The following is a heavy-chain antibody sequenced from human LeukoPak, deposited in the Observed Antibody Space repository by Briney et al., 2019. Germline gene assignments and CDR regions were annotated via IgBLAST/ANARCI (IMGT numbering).Heavy chain of an antibody. D-gene: IGHD3-22*01. CDR2: IKSDGNIT. J-gene: IGHJ4*02. Sequence: GGSLRLSCAASGFTLSTYWMHWVRQAPGKGLVWVARIKSDGNITTYADSVKGRFTISRDNAKNSLYLQMNSLRAEDTALYYCAKELYRNYYDSSGYQVSFHNYFDYWGQGTLVTVSS. CDR3: AKELYRNYYDSSGYQVSFHNYFDY. CDR1: GFTLSTYW. V-gene: IGHV3-74*01.